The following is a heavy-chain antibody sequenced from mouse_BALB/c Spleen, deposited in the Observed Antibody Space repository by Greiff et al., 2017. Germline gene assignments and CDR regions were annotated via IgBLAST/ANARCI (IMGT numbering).Heavy chain of an antibody. Sequence: QVQLQQSGAELVRPGASVTLSCKASGYTFTDYEMHWVKQTPVHGLEWIGAIDPETGGTAYNQKFKGKATLTADKSSSTAYMELRSLTSEDSAVYYCTGYYRYDDEYYFDYWGQGTTLTVSS. CDR2: IDPETGGT. V-gene: IGHV1-15*01. CDR1: GYTFTDYE. J-gene: IGHJ2*01. CDR3: TGYYRYDDEYYFDY. D-gene: IGHD2-14*01.